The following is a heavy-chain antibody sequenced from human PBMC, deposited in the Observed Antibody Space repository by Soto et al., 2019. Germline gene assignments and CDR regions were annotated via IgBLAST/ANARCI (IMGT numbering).Heavy chain of an antibody. V-gene: IGHV4-59*01. D-gene: IGHD3-9*01. Sequence: SETLSLTCTVSGGSISSYYWSWIRQPPGKGLEWIGYIYYSGSTNYNPSLKSRVTISVDTSKNQFSLKLSSVTAADTAVYYCARVVVGYDILTGYYIGSQYQFDYWGQGTLVTVSS. CDR2: IYYSGST. CDR3: ARVVVGYDILTGYYIGSQYQFDY. J-gene: IGHJ4*02. CDR1: GGSISSYY.